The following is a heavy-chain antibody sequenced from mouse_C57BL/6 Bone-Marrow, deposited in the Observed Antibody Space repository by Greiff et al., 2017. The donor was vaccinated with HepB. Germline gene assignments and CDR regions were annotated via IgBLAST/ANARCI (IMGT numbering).Heavy chain of an antibody. Sequence: EVMLVESGGGLVQPGESLKLSCESNEYEFPSHDMSWVRKTPEKRLELIAAINSDGGSTYYPDTMERRFIISRDNTKKTLYLQMSSLKSEDTALYYCARYSNYFYAMDYWGQGTSVTVSS. CDR1: EYEFPSHD. D-gene: IGHD2-5*01. V-gene: IGHV5-2*01. J-gene: IGHJ4*01. CDR2: INSDGGST. CDR3: ARYSNYFYAMDY.